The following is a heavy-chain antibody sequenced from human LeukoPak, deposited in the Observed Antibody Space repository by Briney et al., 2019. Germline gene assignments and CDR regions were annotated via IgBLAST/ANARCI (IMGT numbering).Heavy chain of an antibody. D-gene: IGHD2-2*01. CDR3: AAIVVPAAPYWYFDL. CDR1: GGSISSSSYY. J-gene: IGHJ2*01. Sequence: SETLSLTCTVSGGSISSSSYYWGWIRQPPGKGLEWIGSTYYSGSTYYNPSLKSRVTISVDTSKNQFSLKLSSVTAADTAVYYCAAIVVPAAPYWYFDLWGRGTLVTVSS. CDR2: TYYSGST. V-gene: IGHV4-39*01.